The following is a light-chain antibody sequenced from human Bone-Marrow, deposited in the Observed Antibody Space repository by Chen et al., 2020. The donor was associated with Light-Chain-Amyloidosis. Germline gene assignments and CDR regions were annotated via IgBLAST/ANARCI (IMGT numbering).Light chain of an antibody. CDR3: QSADSSGTYEVI. CDR1: DLPTKY. Sequence: SYELTQPPSVSVSPGQTARITCSGDDLPTKYAYWYQQKPGQAPVLVIHRDTKRPSGISERFAGSSSGTTATLTISGFPAEDEADYHCQSADSSGTYEVIFGGGTKLTVL. V-gene: IGLV3-25*03. CDR2: RDT. J-gene: IGLJ2*01.